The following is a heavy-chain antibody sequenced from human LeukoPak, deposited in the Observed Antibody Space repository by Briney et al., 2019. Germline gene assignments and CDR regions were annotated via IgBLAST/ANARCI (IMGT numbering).Heavy chain of an antibody. CDR3: ARESGRGYCSGGSCCLPS. CDR1: GYTFTSYD. D-gene: IGHD2-15*01. CDR2: MNPNSGNT. V-gene: IGHV1-8*01. J-gene: IGHJ5*02. Sequence: ASVKVSCKASGYTFTSYDINWVRQATGQGLEWMGWMNPNSGNTGYAQKFQGRVTMTRNTSISTAYMELSSLRSEDTAVYYCARESGRGYCSGGSCCLPSWGQGTLVTVSS.